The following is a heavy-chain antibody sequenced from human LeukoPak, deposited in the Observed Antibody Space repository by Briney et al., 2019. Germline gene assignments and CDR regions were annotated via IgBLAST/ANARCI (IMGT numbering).Heavy chain of an antibody. D-gene: IGHD3-9*01. J-gene: IGHJ6*03. CDR1: GYTFTSYG. CDR3: ARDWTELDYDILTGYYNYYYYYMDV. Sequence: ASVKVSCKASGYTFTSYGVSWVRQAPGQGLEWMGWISAYNGNTNYAQKLQGRVTMTTDTSTSTAYMELRSLRSDDTAVYYCARDWTELDYDILTGYYNYYYYYMDVWGKGTTVTVSS. CDR2: ISAYNGNT. V-gene: IGHV1-18*01.